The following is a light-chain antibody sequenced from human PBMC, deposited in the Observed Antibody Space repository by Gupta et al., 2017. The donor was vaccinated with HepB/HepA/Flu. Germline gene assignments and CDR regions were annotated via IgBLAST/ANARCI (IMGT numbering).Light chain of an antibody. CDR3: QAWDSITAHVV. J-gene: IGLJ2*01. CDR1: KLGDKY. V-gene: IGLV3-1*01. CDR2: QDS. Sequence: SYELSQPPSVSVSPGQTTRITCSGDKLGDKYVCWFQQKAGQAPVLVIYQDSKRPSGIPERFSGSNSGNTATLTISGTQERDEADYYCQAWDSITAHVVFGGGTKLTVL.